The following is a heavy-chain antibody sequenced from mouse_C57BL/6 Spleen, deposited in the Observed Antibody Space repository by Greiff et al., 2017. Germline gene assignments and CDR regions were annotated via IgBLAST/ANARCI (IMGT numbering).Heavy chain of an antibody. CDR2: IWTGGGT. J-gene: IGHJ4*01. V-gene: IGHV2-9-1*01. Sequence: LMESGPGLVAPSQSLSITCTVSGFSLTSYAISWVRQPPGKGLEWLGVIWTGGGTNYNSALKSRLSISKDNSKSQVFLKMNSLQTDDTARYYCARNYYYGSSYPYYAMDYWGQGTSVTVSS. CDR3: ARNYYYGSSYPYYAMDY. D-gene: IGHD1-1*01. CDR1: GFSLTSYA.